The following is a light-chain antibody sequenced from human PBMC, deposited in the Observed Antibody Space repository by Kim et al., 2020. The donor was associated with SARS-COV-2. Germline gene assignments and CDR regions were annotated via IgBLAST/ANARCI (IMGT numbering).Light chain of an antibody. CDR3: SSYAGSNIVV. J-gene: IGLJ2*01. CDR1: SSDVGGSNY. CDR2: EVN. V-gene: IGLV2-8*01. Sequence: QSALTQPPSASGSPGQSVTISCTGTSSDVGGSNYVSWYQQHPGKAPKLMIYEVNERPSGVPDRFSGSKSGNTASLTVSGLQSEDEADYYCSSYAGSNIVVFGGGTQRTVL.